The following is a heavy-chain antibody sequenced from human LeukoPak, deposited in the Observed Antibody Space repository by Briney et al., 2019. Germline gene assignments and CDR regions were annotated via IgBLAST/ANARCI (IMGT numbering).Heavy chain of an antibody. CDR3: ASGCPIGDLEIAVAGRVIDY. CDR2: INHSGST. CDR1: GGSFSGYY. Sequence: SETLSLTCAVYGGSFSGYYWSWIRQPPGKGLEWIGEINHSGSTNYNPSLKSRVTISVDTSKNQFSLKLSSVTAADTAVYYCASGCPIGDLEIAVAGRVIDYWGQGTLVTVSS. D-gene: IGHD6-19*01. V-gene: IGHV4-34*01. J-gene: IGHJ4*02.